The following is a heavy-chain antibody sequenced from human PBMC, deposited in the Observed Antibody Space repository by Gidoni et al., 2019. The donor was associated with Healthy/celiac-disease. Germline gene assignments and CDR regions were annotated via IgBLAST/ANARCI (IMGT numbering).Heavy chain of an antibody. D-gene: IGHD2-15*01. CDR1: GFTFSSYG. Sequence: QVQLVESGGGVVQPGRSLRLSCAASGFTFSSYGRHWVRQAPGKGLEWVAVISYEGSNKYYADSVKGRFTISRDNSKNTLYLQMNSLRAEDTAVYYCAKGYCSGGSCLYFDAFDIWGQGTMVTVSS. CDR2: ISYEGSNK. J-gene: IGHJ3*02. V-gene: IGHV3-30*18. CDR3: AKGYCSGGSCLYFDAFDI.